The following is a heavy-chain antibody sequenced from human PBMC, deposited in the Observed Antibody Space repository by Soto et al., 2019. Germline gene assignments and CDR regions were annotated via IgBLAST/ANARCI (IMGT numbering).Heavy chain of an antibody. Sequence: EVQLVQSGAEVKKPGESLRISCKGSGYSFTSYWISWVRQMPGKGLEWMGRIDPSDSYTNYSPSFQGHVTISADKSISTAYLQWSSLKASDTAMYYCARIPLDFVMGIAVAGINHYYYYGMDVWGQGTTVTVSS. J-gene: IGHJ6*02. CDR1: GYSFTSYW. CDR3: ARIPLDFVMGIAVAGINHYYYYGMDV. CDR2: IDPSDSYT. V-gene: IGHV5-10-1*03. D-gene: IGHD6-19*01.